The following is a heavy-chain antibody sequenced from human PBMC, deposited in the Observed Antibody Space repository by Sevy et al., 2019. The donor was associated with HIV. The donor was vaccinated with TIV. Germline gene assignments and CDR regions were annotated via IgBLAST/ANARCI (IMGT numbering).Heavy chain of an antibody. CDR2: ISGSDGST. J-gene: IGHJ4*02. CDR3: AKFPFYRILAGYPLSYFDR. V-gene: IGHV3-23*01. D-gene: IGHD3-9*01. CDR1: GFTFSSYA. Sequence: GGSLRLSCAASGFTFSSYAMTWVRQAPGKGLEWVSSISGSDGSTYHADSVKGRFTISRDNSKNTLYLQMNSLRAEDTAVYSCAKFPFYRILAGYPLSYFDRWGQGTLVTVSS.